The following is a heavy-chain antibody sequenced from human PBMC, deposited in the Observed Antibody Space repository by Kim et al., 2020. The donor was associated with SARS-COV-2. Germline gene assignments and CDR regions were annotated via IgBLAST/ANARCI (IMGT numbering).Heavy chain of an antibody. J-gene: IGHJ5*02. CDR1: GFTFSSYG. CDR2: ISYDGSNK. D-gene: IGHD3-16*01. CDR3: AKDRGGMPWFDP. Sequence: GGSLRLSCAASGFTFSSYGMHWVRQAPGKGLEWVAVISYDGSNKYYADSVKGRFTISRDNSKNTLYLQMNSLRAEDTAVYYCAKDRGGMPWFDPWGQGTLVTVPS. V-gene: IGHV3-30*18.